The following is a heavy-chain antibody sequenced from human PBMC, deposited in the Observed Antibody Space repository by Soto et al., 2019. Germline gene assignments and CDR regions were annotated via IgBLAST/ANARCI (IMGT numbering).Heavy chain of an antibody. CDR1: GYTLNELS. CDR3: ATNNWNYIRFDY. V-gene: IGHV1-24*01. CDR2: FDPEDGET. J-gene: IGHJ4*02. D-gene: IGHD1-7*01. Sequence: ASVKVSCKVSGYTLNELSMHWVRQAPGQGLEWMGGFDPEDGETIYAQKFQGRVTMTEDASTDTAYMELSSLRSEDTAVYYCATNNWNYIRFDYWGQGTLVTVSS.